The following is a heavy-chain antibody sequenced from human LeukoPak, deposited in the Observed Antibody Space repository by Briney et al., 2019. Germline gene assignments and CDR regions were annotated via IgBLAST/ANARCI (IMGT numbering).Heavy chain of an antibody. Sequence: PGGSLRLSCAASGFTVSSNYMSWVRQAPGKGLEWVSIIYSGGSTFYADSVKGRFTISRDNSKNTLYLQMNSLRAEDTAVYYCAREGGGSYPGGYFDYWGQGTLVTVSS. J-gene: IGHJ4*02. CDR1: GFTVSSNY. CDR3: AREGGGSYPGGYFDY. CDR2: IYSGGST. V-gene: IGHV3-53*01. D-gene: IGHD2-15*01.